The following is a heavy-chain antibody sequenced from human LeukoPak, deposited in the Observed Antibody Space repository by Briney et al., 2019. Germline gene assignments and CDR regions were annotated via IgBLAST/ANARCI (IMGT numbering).Heavy chain of an antibody. Sequence: GGSLRLSCAASGFTFSSYSMNWVRQAPGKGLEWVSYISGSSTIYYADSVKGRFTISRDNAKNSLYLQMNSLRDEDTAVYYCARVRDLTGYYNLDYWGQGILVTVSS. D-gene: IGHD3-9*01. CDR2: ISGSSTI. CDR3: ARVRDLTGYYNLDY. CDR1: GFTFSSYS. V-gene: IGHV3-48*02. J-gene: IGHJ4*02.